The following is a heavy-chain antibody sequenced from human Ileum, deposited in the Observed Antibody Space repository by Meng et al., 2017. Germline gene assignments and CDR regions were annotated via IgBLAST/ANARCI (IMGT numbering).Heavy chain of an antibody. CDR3: ARGGLAGSFDY. Sequence: GGSLRLSCAASGFKFSRYWFSWVRQAPGKGLEWVANIKNDGSEKYYVESVKGRFSISRDNAKNSVYVQMSSLRVEDTAVYYCARGGLAGSFDYWGQGTLVTVSS. D-gene: IGHD6-19*01. J-gene: IGHJ4*02. CDR2: IKNDGSEK. CDR1: GFKFSRYW. V-gene: IGHV3-7*01.